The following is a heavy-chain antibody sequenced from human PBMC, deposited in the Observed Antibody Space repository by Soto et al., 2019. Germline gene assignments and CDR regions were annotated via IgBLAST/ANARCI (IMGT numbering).Heavy chain of an antibody. J-gene: IGHJ6*02. CDR3: ARAGAMTGGYYYDYGMDV. CDR1: GFTVGNYY. Sequence: EVQLVESGRGLVQPGGSLRLSCVASGFTVGNYYMSWVRQAPGKGLEWVSVIYSGGTTHYADSVKGRFTISRDNSKNTLYLQMNSLRAEDTAVYYCARAGAMTGGYYYDYGMDVLGQGTTVTGSS. CDR2: IYSGGTT. D-gene: IGHD3-10*01. V-gene: IGHV3-66*01.